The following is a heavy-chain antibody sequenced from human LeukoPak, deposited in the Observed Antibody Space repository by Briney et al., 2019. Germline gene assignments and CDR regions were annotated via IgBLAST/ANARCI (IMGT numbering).Heavy chain of an antibody. CDR3: AREQEGRRAAFDY. CDR2: IRFDENEK. CDR1: GIIFSTSD. V-gene: IGHV3-30*02. D-gene: IGHD2-15*01. J-gene: IGHJ4*02. Sequence: PGGSLRLSCAASGIIFSTSDMHWVRQAPGEGLEWVAFIRFDENEKYYTDSVKGRFIISRDNSKNTLYLQMSSLRAEDTAVYFCAREQEGRRAAFDYWGQGTLVTVSS.